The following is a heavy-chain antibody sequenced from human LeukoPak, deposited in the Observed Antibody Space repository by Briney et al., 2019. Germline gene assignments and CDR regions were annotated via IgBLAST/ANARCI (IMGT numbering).Heavy chain of an antibody. V-gene: IGHV3-23*01. CDR1: GFTFRNYA. D-gene: IGHD1-26*01. Sequence: GGSLRLSCAASGFTFRNYAMNWVRQAPGKWLEFVASISVSGGTTYYADSVTGRFTITRDNSKNTLYLQMNSLRAEDTALYYCAKLLGATPYDYWGQGTLVTDSS. CDR2: ISVSGGTT. CDR3: AKLLGATPYDY. J-gene: IGHJ4*02.